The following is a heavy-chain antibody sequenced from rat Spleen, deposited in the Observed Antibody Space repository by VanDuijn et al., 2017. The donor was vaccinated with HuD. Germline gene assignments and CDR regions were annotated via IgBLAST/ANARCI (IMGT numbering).Heavy chain of an antibody. CDR1: GFSLNNYN. V-gene: IGHV2-30*01. CDR3: ARDFLNYGSYDWYFDF. J-gene: IGHJ1*01. D-gene: IGHD1-3*01. Sequence: QVQLKESGPGLVQPSQTLSLTCTVSGFSLNNYNMHWVRQPTGKGLEWMGVIWTNGNTDYNSALKSRLSISRDTSKSQVFLKMSSLQTEDTATYYCARDFLNYGSYDWYFDFWGPGTMVTVSS. CDR2: IWTNGNT.